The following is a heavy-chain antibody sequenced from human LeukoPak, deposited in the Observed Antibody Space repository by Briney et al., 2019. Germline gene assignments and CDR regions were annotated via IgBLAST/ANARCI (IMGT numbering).Heavy chain of an antibody. D-gene: IGHD2-2*01. CDR2: ISAYNGNT. CDR1: GYTFTSYG. J-gene: IGHJ4*02. CDR3: ARDNPLGYCSSTSCYPFDY. Sequence: GASVKVSCKASGYTFTSYGISWVRQAPGQGLEWMGWISAYNGNTNYAQKLQGRVTMTTDTSTSTAYMELRSLRSDDTVVYYCARDNPLGYCSSTSCYPFDYWGQGTLVTVSS. V-gene: IGHV1-18*01.